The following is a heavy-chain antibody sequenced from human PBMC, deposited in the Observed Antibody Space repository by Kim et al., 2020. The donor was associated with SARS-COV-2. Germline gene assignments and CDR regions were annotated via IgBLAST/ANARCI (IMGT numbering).Heavy chain of an antibody. J-gene: IGHJ4*02. CDR3: ARDINYDLDY. CDR2: INHDSAYI. CDR1: GFKFSYYP. V-gene: IGHV3-21*01. D-gene: IGHD3-22*01. Sequence: GGSLRLSCRGSGFKFSYYPMNWVRQPPGKGLEWVASINHDSAYIWHADSVKGRFTISRDNARNSLYLQMDGLRAEDTALYFCARDINYDLDYWGQGTLV.